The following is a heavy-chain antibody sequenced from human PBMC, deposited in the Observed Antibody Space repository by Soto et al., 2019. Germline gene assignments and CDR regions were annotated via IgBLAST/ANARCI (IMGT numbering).Heavy chain of an antibody. D-gene: IGHD4-17*01. V-gene: IGHV4-38-2*01. Sequence: SETLSLTCAVSGYSISSGYYWGWIRQPPGKGLEWIGSIYHSGSTYYNPSLESRVTISVDTSKNQFSLKLSSVTAADTAVYYCARGGRTVTDWFDPWGQGTLVTVSS. CDR3: ARGGRTVTDWFDP. CDR2: IYHSGST. J-gene: IGHJ5*02. CDR1: GYSISSGYY.